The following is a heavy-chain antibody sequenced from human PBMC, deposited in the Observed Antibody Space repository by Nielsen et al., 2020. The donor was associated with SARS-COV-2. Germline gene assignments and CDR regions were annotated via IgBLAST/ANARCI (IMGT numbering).Heavy chain of an antibody. CDR1: GGSISSSSYY. CDR3: ARQGDIVVVPAEEEYWFDP. Sequence: SETLSLTCTVSGGSISSSSYYWGWIRQPPGEGLEWIGSIYYSGSTYYNPSLKSRVTISVDTSKNQFSLKLSSVTAADTAVYYCARQGDIVVVPAEEEYWFDPWGQGTLVTVSS. V-gene: IGHV4-39*01. D-gene: IGHD2-2*01. J-gene: IGHJ5*02. CDR2: IYYSGST.